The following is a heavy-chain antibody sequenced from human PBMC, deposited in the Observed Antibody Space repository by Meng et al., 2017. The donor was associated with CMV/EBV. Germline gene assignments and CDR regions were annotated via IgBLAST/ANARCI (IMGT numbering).Heavy chain of an antibody. V-gene: IGHV1-2*02. D-gene: IGHD3-9*01. CDR1: GYTFTGYY. J-gene: IGHJ6*02. CDR3: ARDILTGYYRDYYYGMDV. Sequence: ASVKVSCKASGYTFTGYYMHWVRQAPGQGLEWMGWINPNSGGTNYAQKFQGRVTMTRDTSISTAYMELSRLRSDDTAVYYCARDILTGYYRDYYYGMDVWGQGTMVTVSS. CDR2: INPNSGGT.